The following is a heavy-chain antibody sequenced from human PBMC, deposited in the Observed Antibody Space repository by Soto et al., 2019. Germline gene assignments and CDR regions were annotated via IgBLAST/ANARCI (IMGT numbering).Heavy chain of an antibody. CDR3: ARDAHSIAAAVYDACDI. Sequence: QVQLQESGPGLVKPSQTLSLTCTVSGGSISSGGYYWSWIRQHPGKGLEWIGYIYYSGSTYYNPSLKSRVTISVDTSKNQFSLKLSSVTAADTAVYYCARDAHSIAAAVYDACDIWGQGTMVTVSS. J-gene: IGHJ3*02. D-gene: IGHD6-13*01. V-gene: IGHV4-31*03. CDR2: IYYSGST. CDR1: GGSISSGGYY.